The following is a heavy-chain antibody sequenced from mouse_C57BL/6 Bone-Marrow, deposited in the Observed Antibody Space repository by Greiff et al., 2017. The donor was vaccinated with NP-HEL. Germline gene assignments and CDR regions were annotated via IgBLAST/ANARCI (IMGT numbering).Heavy chain of an antibody. CDR1: GFTFSDYY. D-gene: IGHD4-1*01. J-gene: IGHJ4*01. CDR3: ARRSAGPYAMDY. V-gene: IGHV5-12*01. Sequence: EVKVEESGGGLVQPGGSLKLSCAASGFTFSDYYMYWVRQTPEKRLEWVAYISNGGGSTYYPDTVKGRFTISRDNAKNTLYLQMSRLKSEDTAMYYCARRSAGPYAMDYWGQGPSVTVAS. CDR2: ISNGGGST.